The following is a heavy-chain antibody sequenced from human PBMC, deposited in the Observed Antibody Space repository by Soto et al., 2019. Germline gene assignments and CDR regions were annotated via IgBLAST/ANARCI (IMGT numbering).Heavy chain of an antibody. D-gene: IGHD5-12*01. CDR3: AAGGGLPRYY. J-gene: IGHJ4*02. Sequence: QLQLQESGSGLVKPSQTLSLTCAVSGGSISSGGYSWSWIRQPPGKGLEWIGYIYHSGSTYYNPSLQGRVTIPVDRSKNQCSLKLSSGTAAGTAVYYCAAGGGLPRYYWGQGTLVTVSS. V-gene: IGHV4-30-2*01. CDR2: IYHSGST. CDR1: GGSISSGGYS.